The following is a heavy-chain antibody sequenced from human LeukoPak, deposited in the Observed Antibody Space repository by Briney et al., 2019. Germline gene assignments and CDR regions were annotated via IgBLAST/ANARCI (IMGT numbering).Heavy chain of an antibody. CDR3: ARVSSGRAVAGHYFDY. CDR2: ISYDGSNK. CDR1: GFTFSSYA. Sequence: GRSLRLSCAASGFTFSSYAMHWVRQAPGKGLEWEAVISYDGSNKYYADSVKGRFTISRDNSKNTLYLQMNSLRAEDTAVYYCARVSSGRAVAGHYFDYWGQGTLVTVSS. D-gene: IGHD6-19*01. V-gene: IGHV3-30-3*01. J-gene: IGHJ4*02.